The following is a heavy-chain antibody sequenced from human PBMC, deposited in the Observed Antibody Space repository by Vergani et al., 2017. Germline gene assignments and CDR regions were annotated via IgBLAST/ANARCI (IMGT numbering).Heavy chain of an antibody. CDR3: ARMLYSYGTYYYYGMDV. Sequence: QVTLRESGPALVKPTQTLTLTCTFPGFSLSTSGTCVSWIRQPPGKALEWLARIDWDDDKHYSTSLKTRLTISKDTTKNQVVLTMTNMDPVDTATYYCARMLYSYGTYYYYGMDVWGQGTTVTVSS. D-gene: IGHD5-18*01. CDR1: GFSLSTSGTC. J-gene: IGHJ6*02. V-gene: IGHV2-70*15. CDR2: IDWDDDK.